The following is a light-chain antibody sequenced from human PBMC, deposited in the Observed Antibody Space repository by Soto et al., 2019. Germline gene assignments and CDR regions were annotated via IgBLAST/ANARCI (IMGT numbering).Light chain of an antibody. V-gene: IGKV3-11*01. CDR3: QQRSDWPLT. J-gene: IGKJ4*01. CDR1: QSVRSY. Sequence: EIVLTQSPATLSLSPGERATLSCRASQSVRSYLAWYQQKSGQAPRLLIYEASNRATGIPSRFSGSGSGTDFTLTISSLEPEDFAVYYCQQRSDWPLTFGGGTKVELK. CDR2: EAS.